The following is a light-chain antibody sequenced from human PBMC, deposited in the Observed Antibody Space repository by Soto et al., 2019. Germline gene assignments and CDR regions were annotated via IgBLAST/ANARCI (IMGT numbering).Light chain of an antibody. CDR2: GAS. J-gene: IGKJ4*01. CDR3: QQRNKWPPVT. CDR1: QSVSSSY. V-gene: IGKV3D-20*02. Sequence: EIVLTQSPGTLSLSPGEIATLSFRASQSVSSSYLAWYQQKPGQAPRLLIYGASSRATGIPDRFRGSGSGTEFTLTISSLQSEDFAVYYCQQRNKWPPVTFGGGTKVDIK.